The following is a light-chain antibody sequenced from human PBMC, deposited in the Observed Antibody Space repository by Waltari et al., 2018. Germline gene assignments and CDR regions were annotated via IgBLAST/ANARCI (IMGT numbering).Light chain of an antibody. CDR2: DVS. CDR1: TSDICAYDS. V-gene: IGLV2-14*03. CDR3: SACTTTSTPLV. Sequence: QSALTQPASVSGSLGQSVTIPCTGSTSDICAYDSVSWYQQHPGKTPKLLIYDVSSRPSGVSTRFSGSKFGNTASLTISGLQSEDEGDYYCSACTTTSTPLVFGGGTKVTVL. J-gene: IGLJ3*02.